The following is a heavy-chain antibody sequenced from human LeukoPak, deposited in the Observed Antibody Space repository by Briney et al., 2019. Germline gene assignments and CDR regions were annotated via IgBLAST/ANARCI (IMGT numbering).Heavy chain of an antibody. D-gene: IGHD3-22*01. CDR1: GGSISSYY. V-gene: IGHV4-59*01. Sequence: PSETLSLTCTVSGGSISSYYWSWIRQPPGKGLEWIGYIYYRGSTNNNPSLKSRVTISVDTSKNHCSLKLSSVTAADTAVYYCATSDSSGVDYWGQGTLVTVSS. J-gene: IGHJ4*02. CDR3: ATSDSSGVDY. CDR2: IYYRGST.